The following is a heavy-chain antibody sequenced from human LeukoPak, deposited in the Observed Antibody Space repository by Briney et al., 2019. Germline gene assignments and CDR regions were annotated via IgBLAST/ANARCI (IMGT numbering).Heavy chain of an antibody. J-gene: IGHJ6*03. CDR2: IWYDGSNK. CDR3: ARLAAAGKKSMDV. D-gene: IGHD6-13*01. CDR1: GFTFSSYG. Sequence: PGGSLRLSCAASGFTFSSYGMHWVRQAPGKGLEWVAVIWYDGSNKYYADSVKGRFTISRDNSKNTLYLQMNSLRAEDTAVYYCARLAAAGKKSMDVWGKGTTVTVSS. V-gene: IGHV3-33*01.